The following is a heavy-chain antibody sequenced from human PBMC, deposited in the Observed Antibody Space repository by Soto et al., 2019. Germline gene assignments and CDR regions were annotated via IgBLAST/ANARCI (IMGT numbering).Heavy chain of an antibody. V-gene: IGHV3-30-3*01. CDR1: GFSFSSYS. CDR3: ARAPPRGIAAPGTWGSGMDV. Sequence: GGSLRLSGTASGFSFSSYSLHWVRQTPGKGLEWVAVISYDGSNKYYADSVKGRFTVSRDSPKNTLFLQMNSLKPEDTAVYYCARAPPRGIAAPGTWGSGMDVWGQGTTVTVSS. CDR2: ISYDGSNK. D-gene: IGHD6-13*01. J-gene: IGHJ6*02.